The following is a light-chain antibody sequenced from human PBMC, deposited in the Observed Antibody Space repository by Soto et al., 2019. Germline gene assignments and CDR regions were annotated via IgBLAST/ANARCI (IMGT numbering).Light chain of an antibody. CDR1: QRVATN. V-gene: IGKV3-15*01. Sequence: ETVLTQSPATLYVSPGERVTLSCRASQRVATNLAWFQQNPGQAPRLLIYDVSDRATGVAARFSGSGDGTDFTLTISSLQSEDFAVYYCHQYNDWPPWTFGQGTKVEI. CDR2: DVS. CDR3: HQYNDWPPWT. J-gene: IGKJ1*01.